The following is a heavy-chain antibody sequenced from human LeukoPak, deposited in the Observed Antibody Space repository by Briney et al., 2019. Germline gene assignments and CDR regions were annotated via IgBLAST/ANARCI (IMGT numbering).Heavy chain of an antibody. CDR3: AKTRPLDSSSWPHGDY. CDR2: ISGSGDST. D-gene: IGHD6-13*01. CDR1: GFTFSSYA. V-gene: IGHV3-23*01. Sequence: GGSLRLSCAASGFTFSSYAMSWVRQAPGKGLEWVSAISGSGDSTYYGDSVKGRFTISRDNSKNTLYLQMNSLRAEDTAVYYCAKTRPLDSSSWPHGDYWGQGTLVTVSS. J-gene: IGHJ4*02.